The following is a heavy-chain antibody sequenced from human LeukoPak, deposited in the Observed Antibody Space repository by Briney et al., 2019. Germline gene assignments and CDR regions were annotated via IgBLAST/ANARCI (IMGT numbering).Heavy chain of an antibody. V-gene: IGHV4-34*01. Sequence: SETLSLTCAVYGGSFSGYYWSWIRQPPGKGLEWIGEINHSGSTNYNPSLKSRVTISVDTSKNQFSLKLSSVTAADTAVYYCARELYYGSGSYLLFDYWGQGTLVTVSS. CDR3: ARELYYGSGSYLLFDY. CDR1: GGSFSGYY. D-gene: IGHD3-10*01. CDR2: INHSGST. J-gene: IGHJ4*02.